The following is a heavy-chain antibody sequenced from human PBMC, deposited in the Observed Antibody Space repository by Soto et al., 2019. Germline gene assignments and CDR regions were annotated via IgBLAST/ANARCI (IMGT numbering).Heavy chain of an antibody. CDR2: ISYDGSNK. D-gene: IGHD6-13*01. V-gene: IGHV3-30*18. J-gene: IGHJ4*02. CDR1: GFTFSSYG. Sequence: PGGSLRLSCAASGFTFSSYGMHWVRQAPGKGLEWVAVISYDGSNKYYADSVRGRFTISRDNSKNTLYLQMNSLRAEDTAAYYCAKDIAAALGYWGQGTLVTVSS. CDR3: AKDIAAALGY.